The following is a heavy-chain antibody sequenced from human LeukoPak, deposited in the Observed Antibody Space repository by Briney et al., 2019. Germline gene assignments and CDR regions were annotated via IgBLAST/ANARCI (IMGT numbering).Heavy chain of an antibody. CDR3: ARGVVSAVNHYYMDV. J-gene: IGHJ6*03. V-gene: IGHV1-8*03. D-gene: IGHD2-2*01. Sequence: GASVKVSCKASGYTFTSYDINWVRQATGQGLEWMGWMNPNSGNTGYAQKFQGRVTITRNTSISIAYMELSSLRSEDTAVYYCARGVVSAVNHYYMDVWGKGTTVTISS. CDR2: MNPNSGNT. CDR1: GYTFTSYD.